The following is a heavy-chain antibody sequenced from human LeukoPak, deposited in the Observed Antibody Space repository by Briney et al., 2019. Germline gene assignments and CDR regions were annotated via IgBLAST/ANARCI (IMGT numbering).Heavy chain of an antibody. Sequence: GGSLRLYCAASGFIFSTYGMHWVRQAPGKGLEWVAVVWCGGNNKYYSDSVKGRFTISRDNSNNTLYLQMNSLRAEDTAVYYCAKDGQVGAIGYFDYRGQGTLVTVSS. CDR2: VWCGGNNK. J-gene: IGHJ4*02. V-gene: IGHV3-33*03. D-gene: IGHD1-26*01. CDR3: AKDGQVGAIGYFDY. CDR1: GFIFSTYG.